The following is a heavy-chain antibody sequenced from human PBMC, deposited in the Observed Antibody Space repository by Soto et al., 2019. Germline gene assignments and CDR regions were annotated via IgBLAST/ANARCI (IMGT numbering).Heavy chain of an antibody. CDR1: GGSISSSSYH. J-gene: IGHJ6*02. CDR3: ARQKYYYDSSGYYPHYYYYGMDV. Sequence: SETLSLTCTVSGGSISSSSYHWGWIRQPPGKGLEWIGSIYYSGSTYYNPSLKSRVTISVDTSKNQFSLKLSPVTAADTAVYYCARQKYYYDSSGYYPHYYYYGMDVWGQGTTVTVSS. V-gene: IGHV4-39*01. CDR2: IYYSGST. D-gene: IGHD3-22*01.